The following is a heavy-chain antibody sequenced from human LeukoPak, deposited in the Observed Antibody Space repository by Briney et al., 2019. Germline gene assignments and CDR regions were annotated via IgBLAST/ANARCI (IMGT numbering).Heavy chain of an antibody. CDR1: GGSISSYY. J-gene: IGHJ4*02. V-gene: IGHV4-59*12. Sequence: SETLSLTCTVSGGSISSYYWSWIRQPPGKGLEWIGYIYYSGSTNYNPSLKSRVTISVDTSKNQFSLKLSSVTAADTAVYYCATYRILGYCSSTSCYTEGGFDYWGQGTLVTVSS. CDR2: IYYSGST. CDR3: ATYRILGYCSSTSCYTEGGFDY. D-gene: IGHD2-2*02.